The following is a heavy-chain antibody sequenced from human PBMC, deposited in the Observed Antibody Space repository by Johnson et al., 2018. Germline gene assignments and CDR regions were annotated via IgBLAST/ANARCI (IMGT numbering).Heavy chain of an antibody. Sequence: VQLQESGGGLVQPGGSLRLSCAASGFTFSSYWMHWVRHAPGKGLVWVSRINSDGSSTSSADSVKGRFTISRDNARNTLYLQMNSLRAEDTAGYYCARGDCSSTSCSYYYYGMDVWGHGTTVPVSS. J-gene: IGHJ6*02. CDR2: INSDGSST. CDR1: GFTFSSYW. D-gene: IGHD2-2*01. CDR3: ARGDCSSTSCSYYYYGMDV. V-gene: IGHV3-74*01.